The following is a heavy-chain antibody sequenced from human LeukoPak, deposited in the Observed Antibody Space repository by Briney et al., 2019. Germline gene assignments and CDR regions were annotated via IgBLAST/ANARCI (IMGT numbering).Heavy chain of an antibody. CDR3: AREERITMIVGVNWFDP. J-gene: IGHJ5*02. D-gene: IGHD3-22*01. CDR1: GFTFSDYY. Sequence: PGGSLRLSCAASGFTFSDYYMSWIRQAPGKGLEWVSYISSSGSTIYYADSVKGRFTISRDNAKNSLYLQMNSLRAEDTAVYYCAREERITMIVGVNWFDPWGQGTLVTVSS. V-gene: IGHV3-11*01. CDR2: ISSSGSTI.